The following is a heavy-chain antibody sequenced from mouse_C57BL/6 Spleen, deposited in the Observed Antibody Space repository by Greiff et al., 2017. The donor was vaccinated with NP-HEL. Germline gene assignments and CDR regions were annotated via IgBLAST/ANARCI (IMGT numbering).Heavy chain of an antibody. V-gene: IGHV1-59*01. J-gene: IGHJ3*01. CDR2: IDPCDSYT. D-gene: IGHD2-5*01. CDR1: GYTFTSYW. Sequence: VQLQQSGAELVRPGTSVKLSCKASGYTFTSYWMHWVKQRPGQGLEWIGVIDPCDSYTNYNQKFKGKATLTVDKSSSTAYMQLSSLTSEDSAVYYGASNSNYEGIWFAYWGQGTLVTVSA. CDR3: ASNSNYEGIWFAY.